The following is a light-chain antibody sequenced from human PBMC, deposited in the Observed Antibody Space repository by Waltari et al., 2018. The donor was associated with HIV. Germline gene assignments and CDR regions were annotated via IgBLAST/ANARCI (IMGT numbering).Light chain of an antibody. J-gene: IGKJ1*01. CDR1: RSVLFTSDNRNY. Sequence: DIVMTQSLDPLPVSLGERATIHCTSSRSVLFTSDNRNYLAWYQQKPRQPPKLLISWASTRESGVPDRFSGSGSGTDFTLTISGLQAEDVAVYYCQQYDNWPPWTFGQGTKVEI. V-gene: IGKV4-1*01. CDR2: WAS. CDR3: QQYDNWPPWT.